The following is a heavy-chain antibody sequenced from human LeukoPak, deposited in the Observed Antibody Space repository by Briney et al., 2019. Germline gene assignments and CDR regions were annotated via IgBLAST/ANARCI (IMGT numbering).Heavy chain of an antibody. CDR2: IIPILGIA. D-gene: IGHD3-10*01. Sequence: ASVKVSCKASGGTFSSYAISWVRQAPGQGLEWMGRIIPILGIANYAQKFQGRVTMTTDTFTSTAYMELRSLISDDTAVYYCAREGVRYYYDYWGQGTLVTVSS. J-gene: IGHJ4*02. CDR1: GGTFSSYA. V-gene: IGHV1-69*04. CDR3: AREGVRYYYDY.